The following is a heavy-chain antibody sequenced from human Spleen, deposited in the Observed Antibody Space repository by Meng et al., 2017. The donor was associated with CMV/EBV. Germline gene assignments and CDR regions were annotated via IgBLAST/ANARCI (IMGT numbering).Heavy chain of an antibody. CDR3: ARDLGDYSLDY. D-gene: IGHD3-10*01. CDR2: INPSSGVT. V-gene: IGHV1-2*02. CDR1: GYNFIGYH. J-gene: IGHJ4*02. Sequence: ASVKVSCKASGYNFIGYHIHWVRQAPGQGLEWMGWINPSSGVTKYAQKFQGRVTMTRDTSISTTYMEVSRLRSDDTAVYYCARDLGDYSLDYWGQGTLVTVSS.